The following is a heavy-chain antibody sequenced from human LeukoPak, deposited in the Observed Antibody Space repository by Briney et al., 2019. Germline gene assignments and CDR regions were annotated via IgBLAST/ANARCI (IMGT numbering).Heavy chain of an antibody. Sequence: GGTLRLSCAASGFRFSRYGMHWVRQAPGKGLEWVAFIRYDGSNYYDADPVKGRFTISRDISKNTLYLQMNSLRSEDTAVYYCAKEGPAVVPAAMAIDYWGQGTLVTVSS. V-gene: IGHV3-30*02. CDR3: AKEGPAVVPAAMAIDY. CDR2: IRYDGSNY. J-gene: IGHJ4*02. D-gene: IGHD2-2*01. CDR1: GFRFSRYG.